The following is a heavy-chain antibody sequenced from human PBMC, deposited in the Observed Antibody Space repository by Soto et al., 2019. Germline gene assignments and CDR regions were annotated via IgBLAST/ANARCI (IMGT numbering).Heavy chain of an antibody. V-gene: IGHV4-59*01. D-gene: IGHD4-4*01. J-gene: IGHJ6*02. CDR3: AREAGSNYYYFYALDV. Sequence: SETLSLTCTVSGGSISSYYWGWIRQPPGKGLEWIGYISYSGSTNYNPSLKSRVIISVDTSTNQFSLKLSSVTASDTAVYYCAREAGSNYYYFYALDVWGQGTTVT. CDR1: GGSISSYY. CDR2: ISYSGST.